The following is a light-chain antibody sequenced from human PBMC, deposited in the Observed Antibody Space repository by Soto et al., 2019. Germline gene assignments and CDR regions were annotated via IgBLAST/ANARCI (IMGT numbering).Light chain of an antibody. CDR3: QQYNNWPRT. Sequence: EIVMTQSPATLSVSPGERATLSCRASQSVSSNLAWYQQKPGQAPRLLIYGASTRATGIPARFSGSGSGTEFTLTISSLQSEDFAVYYCQQYNNWPRTLGQGNKVEIK. CDR2: GAS. J-gene: IGKJ1*01. V-gene: IGKV3-15*01. CDR1: QSVSSN.